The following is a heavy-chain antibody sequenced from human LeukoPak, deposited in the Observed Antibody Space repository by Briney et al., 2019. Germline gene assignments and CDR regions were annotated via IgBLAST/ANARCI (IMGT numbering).Heavy chain of an antibody. CDR3: ARVRYFDWLPPYYFDY. V-gene: IGHV3-7*01. CDR2: IKQDGSEK. J-gene: IGHJ4*02. D-gene: IGHD3-9*01. Sequence: PGGSLRLSCAASGFTFSSYWMSWVRQAPGKGLEWVAHIKQDGSEKYYVDSVKGRFTISRDNAKNSLYLQMNSLRAEDTAVYYCARVRYFDWLPPYYFDYWGQGTLVTVSS. CDR1: GFTFSSYW.